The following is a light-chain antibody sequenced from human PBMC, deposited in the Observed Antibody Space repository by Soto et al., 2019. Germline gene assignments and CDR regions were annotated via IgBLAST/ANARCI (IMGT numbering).Light chain of an antibody. V-gene: IGKV3-15*01. CDR3: QQYNNWPPWT. CDR2: VAS. J-gene: IGKJ1*01. CDR1: QSVSIL. Sequence: IVMTQSPATLSVSPAERATLSCKGSQSVSILLAWYQQKPGQAPRLLIYVASTRATGIPARFSGSGSGTEFTITISSLRPEDFAVYYCQQYNNWPPWTFGQGTKVDIK.